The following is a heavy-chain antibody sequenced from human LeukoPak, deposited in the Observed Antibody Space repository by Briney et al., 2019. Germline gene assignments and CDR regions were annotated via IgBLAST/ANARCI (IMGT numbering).Heavy chain of an antibody. CDR1: GFTFGSYS. CDR3: ARGAAAALYTLFDY. Sequence: GGSLRLSCAASGFTFGSYSMNGVRQAPGRGVEGVSSISSSSSYIYYADSVKGRFTISRDNAKNSLYLQINSLRAEDTAVYYCARGAAAALYTLFDYWGQGTLVPVSS. D-gene: IGHD6-13*01. J-gene: IGHJ4*02. CDR2: ISSSSSYI. V-gene: IGHV3-21*01.